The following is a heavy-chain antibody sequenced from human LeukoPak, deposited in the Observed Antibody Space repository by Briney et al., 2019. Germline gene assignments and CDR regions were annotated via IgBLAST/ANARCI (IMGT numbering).Heavy chain of an antibody. J-gene: IGHJ5*02. CDR1: GGSISSGGYY. CDR3: ARLNSSGYYYGWFDP. CDR2: IYYSGST. Sequence: SETLSLTCTVSGGSISSGGYYWSWIRQHPGKGLEWIGYIYYSGSTYYNPSLKSRVTISVGTSKNQFSLKLSSVTAADTAVYYCARLNSSGYYYGWFDPWGQGTLVTVSS. D-gene: IGHD3-22*01. V-gene: IGHV4-31*03.